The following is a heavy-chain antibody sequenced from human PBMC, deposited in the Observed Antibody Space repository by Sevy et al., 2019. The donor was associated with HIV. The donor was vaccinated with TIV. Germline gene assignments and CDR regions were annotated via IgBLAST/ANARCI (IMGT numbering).Heavy chain of an antibody. CDR1: GFTFSSYS. CDR2: ISSSSSTI. D-gene: IGHD3-22*01. V-gene: IGHV3-48*01. Sequence: GGSLRLSCAASGFTFSSYSMNWVRQAPGKGLEWVSYISSSSSTIYYADSVKGRFTISRDNAKNSLYLQMNSLRAEDTDVTYCARLDDSSGYYFFDYWGQGTLVTVSS. J-gene: IGHJ4*02. CDR3: ARLDDSSGYYFFDY.